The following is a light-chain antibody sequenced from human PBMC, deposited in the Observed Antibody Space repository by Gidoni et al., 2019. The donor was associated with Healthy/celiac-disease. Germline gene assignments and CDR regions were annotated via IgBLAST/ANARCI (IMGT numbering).Light chain of an antibody. CDR2: DAS. J-gene: IGKJ2*01. CDR1: QSVSSY. Sequence: IVLTQSPATLSLSPGERATLSCRASQSVSSYLAWYQQKPGQDPRLLIYDASNRATGIPARFSGSGSGTYFTLTISSLEPEDFAVYYCQQRSNWPPYTFGQGTKLEIK. CDR3: QQRSNWPPYT. V-gene: IGKV3-11*01.